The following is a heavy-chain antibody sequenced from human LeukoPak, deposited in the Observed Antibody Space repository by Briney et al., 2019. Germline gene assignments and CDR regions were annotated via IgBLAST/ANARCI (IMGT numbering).Heavy chain of an antibody. CDR1: GFTFSDYY. Sequence: GGSLRLSCAASGFTFSDYYMSWLRQAPGKGLEWLSYISSSGSTVYYTDSVKGRFTISRDNAKNSLFLEVNSLRAEDTAVYYCARRRDYFDYWGQGTLVTVSS. CDR3: ARRRDYFDY. CDR2: ISSSGSTV. V-gene: IGHV3-11*01. J-gene: IGHJ4*02.